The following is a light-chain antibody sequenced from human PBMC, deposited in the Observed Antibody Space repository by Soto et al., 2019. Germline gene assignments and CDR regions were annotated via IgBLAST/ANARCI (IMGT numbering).Light chain of an antibody. CDR3: QHYNNWPYT. J-gene: IGKJ2*01. V-gene: IGKV3D-15*01. CDR2: GAS. CDR1: QSVSSN. Sequence: EMMMTQSPATLSVSPGERATLSCRASQSVSSNLAWYQQKPGQAPRLLIFGASTRATGIPARFSGSGSGTEFTLTISSLQSEDFAVYYCQHYNNWPYTFGQGTKLEIK.